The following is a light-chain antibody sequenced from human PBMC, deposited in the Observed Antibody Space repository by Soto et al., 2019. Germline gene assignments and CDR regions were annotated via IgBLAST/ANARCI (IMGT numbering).Light chain of an antibody. Sequence: QSVLTQPPSASGSPGQSVTISCTGTSSDVGGYNYVSWYQQHPGKAPKLMIYKVNKRPSGVPDRFSGSKSGNTASLTVSGLQAEDEADYYCSSYGGSSNLVFGGGTKLTVL. CDR2: KVN. J-gene: IGLJ2*01. V-gene: IGLV2-8*01. CDR3: SSYGGSSNLV. CDR1: SSDVGGYNY.